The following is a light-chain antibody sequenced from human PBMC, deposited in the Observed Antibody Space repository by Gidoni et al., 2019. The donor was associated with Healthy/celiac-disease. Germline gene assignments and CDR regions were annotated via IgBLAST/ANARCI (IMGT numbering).Light chain of an antibody. CDR1: SSNIGSNY. V-gene: IGLV1-47*01. CDR3: AAWDDSLSGHYV. Sequence: QSVLTQPPSACRTLGPRVTISCSGSSSNIGSNYVYWSPQPPGTAPQLLIYRNNQRPSGVPDRFCGSKSSTSASLAISGIRYEDEADYYCAAWDDSLSGHYVFGTGTKVTVL. CDR2: RNN. J-gene: IGLJ1*01.